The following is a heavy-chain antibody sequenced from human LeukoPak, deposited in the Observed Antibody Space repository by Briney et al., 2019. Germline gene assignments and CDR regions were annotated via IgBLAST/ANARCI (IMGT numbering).Heavy chain of an antibody. CDR1: GYTFTSYA. V-gene: IGHV7-4-1*02. Sequence: ASVKVSCKASGYTFTSYAMNWVRQAPRQGLEWMGWINTNTGNPTYAQGFTGRFVFSLDTSVSTAYLEISSLEAEDTAVYYCAISPVYYDILTGYYKDSPLDYWGQGTLVTVSS. J-gene: IGHJ4*02. CDR2: INTNTGNP. D-gene: IGHD3-9*01. CDR3: AISPVYYDILTGYYKDSPLDY.